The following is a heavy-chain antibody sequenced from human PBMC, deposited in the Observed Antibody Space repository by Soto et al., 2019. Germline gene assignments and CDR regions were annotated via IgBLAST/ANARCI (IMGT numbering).Heavy chain of an antibody. V-gene: IGHV4-39*01. CDR1: GGSISSCSYY. CDR3: ANTYYDILTGYHDAFDI. J-gene: IGHJ3*02. Sequence: QLQLQESGPGLVKPSETLSLTCTVSGGSISSCSYYWGWVRQPPGKGLECIGSVYCSGRTYYNPSLKSRVTISVDTSKNHFSLKLSSVTAADTAVYYCANTYYDILTGYHDAFDIWGQGTMVTVSS. CDR2: VYCSGRT. D-gene: IGHD3-9*01.